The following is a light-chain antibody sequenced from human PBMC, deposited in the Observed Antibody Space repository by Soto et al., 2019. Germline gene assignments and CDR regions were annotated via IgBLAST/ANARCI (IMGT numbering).Light chain of an antibody. CDR3: QQYSSSPLT. J-gene: IGKJ4*01. CDR1: QRVSNSY. V-gene: IGKV3-20*01. Sequence: EIVLTQSPGTLSLSPGDRATLSCRASQRVSNSYLAWYQQKPGQAPRLLIYDASTRAAGVPDRVTGGGSGTDFTLTISALEPEDFAVYYCQQYSSSPLTFGGGTKVEIK. CDR2: DAS.